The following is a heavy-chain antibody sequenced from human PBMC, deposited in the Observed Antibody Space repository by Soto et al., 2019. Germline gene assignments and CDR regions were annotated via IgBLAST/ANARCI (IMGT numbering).Heavy chain of an antibody. CDR1: GFTFSGSA. J-gene: IGHJ4*02. Sequence: EVQLVESGGGLVQPGGSLKLSCAASGFTFSGSAMHWVRQASGKGLEWVGRIRSKANSYATAYAASVTGRFTISRDDSKNTAYRQMNSLKTEDTAVYYCTRHGDYVPPFDYWGQGTLVTVSS. V-gene: IGHV3-73*01. D-gene: IGHD4-17*01. CDR3: TRHGDYVPPFDY. CDR2: IRSKANSYAT.